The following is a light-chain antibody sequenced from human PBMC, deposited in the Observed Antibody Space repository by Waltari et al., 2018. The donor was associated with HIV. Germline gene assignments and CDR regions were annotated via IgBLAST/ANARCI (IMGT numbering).Light chain of an antibody. J-gene: IGKJ2*01. Sequence: DIVMTQSPLSLPVTPGEPASISCRSSQSLLHLNGYNYLDWYMQKPGQSPQLLIYLGSNRASGVPDRFSGSGSGRDFTLKISRVEAEDVGVYYCMQGLQVPYTFGQGTRLEIK. CDR2: LGS. V-gene: IGKV2-28*01. CDR3: MQGLQVPYT. CDR1: QSLLHLNGYNY.